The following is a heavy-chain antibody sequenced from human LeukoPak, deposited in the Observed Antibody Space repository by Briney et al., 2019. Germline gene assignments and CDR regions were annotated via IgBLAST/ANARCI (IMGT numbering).Heavy chain of an antibody. Sequence: PGGSLRLSCAASGFTFSSYWMHWVRQAPGKGLVWVSCINSDGSSTSYADSVKGRFTISRDNAKNTLYLQMNSLRAEDTAVYYCASRGYSSGWYYYYYYVDVWGKGTTVTVSS. J-gene: IGHJ6*03. D-gene: IGHD6-19*01. V-gene: IGHV3-74*01. CDR1: GFTFSSYW. CDR2: INSDGSST. CDR3: ASRGYSSGWYYYYYYVDV.